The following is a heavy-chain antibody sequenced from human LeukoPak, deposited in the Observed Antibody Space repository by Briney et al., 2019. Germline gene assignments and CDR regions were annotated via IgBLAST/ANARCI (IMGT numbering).Heavy chain of an antibody. Sequence: GGSLRLSCAASGFPFNTYAMHWVRQAPGKGLEWVAVISYDGSNTYYADSVKGRFTISRENFRNTLHLQMNSLRAEDTAVYYCARDLFYDYVWGSYRLDHGMEVWGQGTTVTVSS. D-gene: IGHD3-16*02. CDR1: GFPFNTYA. CDR3: ARDLFYDYVWGSYRLDHGMEV. V-gene: IGHV3-30*04. J-gene: IGHJ6*02. CDR2: ISYDGSNT.